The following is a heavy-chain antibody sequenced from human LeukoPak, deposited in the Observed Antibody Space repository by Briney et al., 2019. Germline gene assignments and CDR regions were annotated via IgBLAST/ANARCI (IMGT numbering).Heavy chain of an antibody. J-gene: IGHJ4*02. CDR1: GYTFTSYG. D-gene: IGHD1/OR15-1a*01. CDR2: MSPDGGLT. Sequence: ASVKVSCKASGYTFTSYGISWVRQAPGQGLEWMGWMSPDGGLTGYAQKFQGRVTMTGNTSISTVYMELSGLTSEDTAVYYCARGEPQNNTRDYWGQGTLVTVSS. V-gene: IGHV1-8*02. CDR3: ARGEPQNNTRDY.